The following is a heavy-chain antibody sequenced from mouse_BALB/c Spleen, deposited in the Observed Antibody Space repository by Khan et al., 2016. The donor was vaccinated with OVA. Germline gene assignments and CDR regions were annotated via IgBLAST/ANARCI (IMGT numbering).Heavy chain of an antibody. J-gene: IGHJ2*01. CDR3: TRFYRGDFDY. Sequence: VQLQQSGPELVKPGASVKISCKASGYSFTGYFMNWVMQSHGKSLEWIGRINPHIGETFYNQKFKGKATLTVDESSSTAHMELRSLASEDSAVFYGTRFYRGDFDYWAKGTTSPVSS. CDR1: GYSFTGYF. D-gene: IGHD2-13*01. CDR2: INPHIGET. V-gene: IGHV1-20*02.